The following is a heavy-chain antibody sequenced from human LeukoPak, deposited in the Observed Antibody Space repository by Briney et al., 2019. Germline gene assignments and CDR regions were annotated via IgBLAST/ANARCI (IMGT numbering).Heavy chain of an antibody. D-gene: IGHD1-26*01. CDR2: INSDGSST. V-gene: IGHV3-74*01. Sequence: GGSLRLSCAASGFIFSSYWMHWVRHAPGKGLVWVSRINSDGSSTSYADSVKGRFTISRDNAKNTLYLQMNSLRAEDTAVYYCARDRYSGSYSDYRGQGTLVTVSS. CDR3: ARDRYSGSYSDY. CDR1: GFIFSSYW. J-gene: IGHJ4*02.